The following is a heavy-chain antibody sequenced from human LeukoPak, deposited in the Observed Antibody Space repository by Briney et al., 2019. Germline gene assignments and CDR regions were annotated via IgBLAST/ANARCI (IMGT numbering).Heavy chain of an antibody. CDR2: ISGSGGST. J-gene: IGHJ6*02. CDR3: ANGNKYGAPLYGMDV. Sequence: GSLRLSCAASGFTFSSYSMNWVRQAPGKGLEWVSAISGSGGSTYYADSVKGRFTISRDNSKNTLYLQMNSLRAEDTAVYYCANGNKYGAPLYGMDVWGQGTTVTVSS. V-gene: IGHV3-23*01. CDR1: GFTFSSYS. D-gene: IGHD1/OR15-1a*01.